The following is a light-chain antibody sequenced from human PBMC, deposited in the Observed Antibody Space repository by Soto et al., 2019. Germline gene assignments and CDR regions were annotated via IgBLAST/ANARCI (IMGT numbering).Light chain of an antibody. CDR1: QSVSSN. Sequence: EIVMTQSPATLSVSPGERATLSCRASQSVSSNLAWYQQKPCQAPRLLIYGASTRATVIPARFSGSGSGTEFTLTISSLQSEDFAVYYCQQYNNWPPWTCGQGTKVEIK. V-gene: IGKV3-15*01. J-gene: IGKJ1*01. CDR2: GAS. CDR3: QQYNNWPPWT.